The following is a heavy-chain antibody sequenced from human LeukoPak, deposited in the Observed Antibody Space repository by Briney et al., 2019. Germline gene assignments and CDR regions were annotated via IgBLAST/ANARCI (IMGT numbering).Heavy chain of an antibody. J-gene: IGHJ6*03. CDR2: IYTSGST. D-gene: IGHD6-13*01. CDR1: GGSISSYY. Sequence: SETLSLTCTVSGGSISSYYWSWIRQPPGKGLEWIGRIYTSGSTNYNPSLKSRVTMSVDTSKNQFSLKLSSVTAADTAVYYCARDHTAAAGPYYYYMDVWGKGTTVTVSS. V-gene: IGHV4-4*07. CDR3: ARDHTAAAGPYYYYMDV.